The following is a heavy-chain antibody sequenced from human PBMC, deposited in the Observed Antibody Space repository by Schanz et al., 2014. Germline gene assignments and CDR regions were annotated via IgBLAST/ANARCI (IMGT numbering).Heavy chain of an antibody. V-gene: IGHV3-23*04. CDR2: LSGSGGST. Sequence: EVQLVESGGGLVKPGGSLRLSCAASGFTFSSYAMSWVRQAPGKGLEWVSALSGSGGSTYYADSVEGRFTISRDNSRNTLYLQMNSLRTEDTAVYYCASPSGYSDYGTYFDFWGQGTLVTVSS. D-gene: IGHD5-12*01. CDR3: ASPSGYSDYGTYFDF. J-gene: IGHJ4*02. CDR1: GFTFSSYA.